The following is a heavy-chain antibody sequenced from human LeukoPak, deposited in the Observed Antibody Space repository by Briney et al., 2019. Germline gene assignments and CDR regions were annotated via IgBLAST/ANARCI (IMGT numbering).Heavy chain of an antibody. CDR2: ISYDGSNK. V-gene: IGHV3-30-3*01. Sequence: PGGSLRLSCAASGFTFSSYAMHWVRQAPGKGLEWVAVISYDGSNKYYADSVKGRFTISRDNSKNTLYLQMNSLRAEDTAVYYCASAGYCSSTSCYPKAYYYYMDVWGKGTTVTVSS. J-gene: IGHJ6*03. D-gene: IGHD2-2*01. CDR3: ASAGYCSSTSCYPKAYYYYMDV. CDR1: GFTFSSYA.